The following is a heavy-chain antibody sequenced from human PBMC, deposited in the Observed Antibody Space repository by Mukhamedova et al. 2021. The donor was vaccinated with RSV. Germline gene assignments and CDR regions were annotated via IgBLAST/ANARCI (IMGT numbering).Heavy chain of an antibody. D-gene: IGHD5-24*01. CDR2: ILGIA. CDR3: ASRPVEMATGYFDY. Sequence: ILGIANYAQKFQGRVTITADKSTSTAYMELSSLRSEDTAVYYCASRPVEMATGYFDYWGQGTLVTVSS. V-gene: IGHV1-69*02. J-gene: IGHJ4*02.